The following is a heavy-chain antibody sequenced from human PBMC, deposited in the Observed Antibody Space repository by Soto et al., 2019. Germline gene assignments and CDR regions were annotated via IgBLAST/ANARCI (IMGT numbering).Heavy chain of an antibody. V-gene: IGHV3-48*02. CDR2: ISSSSSTI. CDR1: GFTFSSYS. J-gene: IGHJ4*02. CDR3: ARARSSSWYYFDY. D-gene: IGHD6-13*01. Sequence: EVQLVESGGGLVQPGGSLRLPCAASGFTFSSYSMNWVRQAPGKGLEWVSYISSSSSTIYYAYSVKGRFTISRDNAKNSLYLQMNSLRDEDTAVYYCARARSSSWYYFDYWGQGTLVTVSS.